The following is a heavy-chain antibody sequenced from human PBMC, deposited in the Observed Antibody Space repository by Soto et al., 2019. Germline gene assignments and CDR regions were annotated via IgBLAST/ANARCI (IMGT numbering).Heavy chain of an antibody. CDR1: GGSFSGYY. Sequence: SETLSLTCAVYGGSFSGYYWSWIRQPPGQGLEWIGEINHSGTTNYNPSLKSRVTISVDTSKNQFSLKLSSVTAADTAVYYCAGLGGVVSNWFDPWGQGTLVTVSS. J-gene: IGHJ5*02. CDR2: INHSGTT. D-gene: IGHD3-10*01. CDR3: AGLGGVVSNWFDP. V-gene: IGHV4-34*01.